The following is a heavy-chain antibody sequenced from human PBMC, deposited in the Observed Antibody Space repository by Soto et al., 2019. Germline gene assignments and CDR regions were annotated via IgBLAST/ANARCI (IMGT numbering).Heavy chain of an antibody. CDR1: GYNFITYP. V-gene: IGHV1-3*01. Sequence: ASVKVSCKASGYNFITYPLHWVRQAPGQRPEWMGWINAGDDKTQYSQKFQGRFTITRDTSASTGYMQLNSLRSEDTAVYYGARVPFTLVGGVIPYLDQWGQGTLVTVSS. D-gene: IGHD3-10*01. CDR2: INAGDDKT. J-gene: IGHJ4*02. CDR3: ARVPFTLVGGVIPYLDQ.